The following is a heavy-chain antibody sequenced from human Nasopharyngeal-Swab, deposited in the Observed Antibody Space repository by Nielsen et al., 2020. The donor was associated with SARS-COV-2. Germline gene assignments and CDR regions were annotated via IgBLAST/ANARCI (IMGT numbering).Heavy chain of an antibody. CDR1: GFTFNSYS. J-gene: IGHJ5*02. D-gene: IGHD2-21*01. CDR3: ARDVAGADSA. Sequence: GESLKISCAASGFTFNSYSMNWVRQAPGKGLEWLSFITSSSTTKYYADSVKGRFTISRDNAKNTLYLQMNNLRAEDTALYYCARDVAGADSAWGQGTLVTVSS. CDR2: ITSSSTTK. V-gene: IGHV3-48*01.